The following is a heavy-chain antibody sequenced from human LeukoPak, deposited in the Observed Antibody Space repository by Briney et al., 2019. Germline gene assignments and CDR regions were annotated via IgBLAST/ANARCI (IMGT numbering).Heavy chain of an antibody. CDR2: IYSGGST. CDR1: GFTVSSNY. V-gene: IGHV3-53*01. CDR3: ARDHRFGVAPH. Sequence: GGSLRLSCAAPGFTVSSNYMSWVRQAPGKGLEWVSVIYSGGSTYYADSVKGRFTISRDNSKNTLYLQMNSLRAEDTAVYYCARDHRFGVAPHWGQGTLVTVSS. D-gene: IGHD3-3*01. J-gene: IGHJ4*02.